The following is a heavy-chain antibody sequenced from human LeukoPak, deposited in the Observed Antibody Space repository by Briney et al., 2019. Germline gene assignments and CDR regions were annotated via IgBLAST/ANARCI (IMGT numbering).Heavy chain of an antibody. CDR3: ARRRRGDAFDI. V-gene: IGHV4-38-2*01. Sequence: SETLSLTCAVSGYSISSGYYWGWIRQPPGKGLEWIGSIYHSGSTYYNPSLKSRVTISVDTSKNQFSLKLSSVTAADTAVYYYARRRRGDAFDIWGQGTMVTVSS. J-gene: IGHJ3*02. CDR1: GYSISSGYY. D-gene: IGHD1-14*01. CDR2: IYHSGST.